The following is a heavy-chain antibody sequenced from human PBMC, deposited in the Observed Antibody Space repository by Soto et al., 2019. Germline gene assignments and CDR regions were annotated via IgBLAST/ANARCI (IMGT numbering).Heavy chain of an antibody. CDR1: GGSISSSSYY. D-gene: IGHD2-2*01. CDR2: IYYSGST. CDR3: ARQEYQLLFTRY. Sequence: QLQLQESGPGLVKPSETLSLTCTVSGGSISSSSYYWGWIRQPPGKGLEWIGSIYYSGSTYYNPSLKSRVTISVDTSKTQFSLKLSSVTAADTAVYYCARQEYQLLFTRYWGQGTLVTVSS. J-gene: IGHJ4*02. V-gene: IGHV4-39*01.